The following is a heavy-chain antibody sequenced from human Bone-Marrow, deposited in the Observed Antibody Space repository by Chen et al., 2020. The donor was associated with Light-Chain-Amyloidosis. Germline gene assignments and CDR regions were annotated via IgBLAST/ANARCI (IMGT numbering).Heavy chain of an antibody. J-gene: IGHJ4*02. CDR2: IKSDGSAT. V-gene: IGHV3-74*01. D-gene: IGHD2-2*01. CDR3: TRGDCTSTSCFLDF. CDR1: GFTFKDYW. Sequence: EVQLVESGGGLVQPGGSLRLSCAASGFTFKDYWMHWVRQVPGKGLVWVARIKSDGSATNYADSVKGRFTVSRDNAKNTLYLQMKSLRAEDTAVYYCTRGDCTSTSCFLDFWGQGTLVTVSS.